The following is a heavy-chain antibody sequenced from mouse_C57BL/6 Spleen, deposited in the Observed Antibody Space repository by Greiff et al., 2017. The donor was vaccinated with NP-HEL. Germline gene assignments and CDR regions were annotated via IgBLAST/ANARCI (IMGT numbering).Heavy chain of an antibody. CDR2: INPSNGGT. Sequence: QVQLQQSGTELVKPGASVKLSCKASGYTFTSYWMHWVKQRPGQGLEWIGNINPSNGGTNYNEKFKSKATLTVDKSSSTAYMQLSSLTSEDSAVYYCAREDYGSSYVWYFDVWGTGTTVTVSS. J-gene: IGHJ1*03. D-gene: IGHD1-1*01. CDR3: AREDYGSSYVWYFDV. V-gene: IGHV1-53*01. CDR1: GYTFTSYW.